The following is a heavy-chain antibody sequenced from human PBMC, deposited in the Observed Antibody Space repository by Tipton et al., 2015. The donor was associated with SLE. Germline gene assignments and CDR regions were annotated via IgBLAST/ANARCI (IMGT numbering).Heavy chain of an antibody. Sequence: QSGPEVKKPGASVKVSCKASGYTFTSYAMHWVRQAPGQRLEWMGWITAGNGNTKYSQKFQGRVTITRYTSASTAYMELSSLRADETAMYYFAISRLYIETDSSPHEPLDTWCQGTMVTVSS. V-gene: IGHV1-3*01. J-gene: IGHJ3*01. CDR2: ITAGNGNT. D-gene: IGHD5-18*01. CDR3: AISRLYIETDSSPHEPLDT. CDR1: GYTFTSYA.